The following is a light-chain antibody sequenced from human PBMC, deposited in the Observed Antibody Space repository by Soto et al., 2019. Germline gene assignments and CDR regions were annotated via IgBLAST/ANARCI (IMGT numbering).Light chain of an antibody. CDR2: EGS. Sequence: QSALTQPASVSGSPGESITISCTGTSSDVGSNNLVSWYQQHPGKAPNLMIYEGSKRPSGVSKRFSGSKSGNTASLTISGLQAEDEADYYCCSYAGSSTFDVVFGGGTQLTVL. J-gene: IGLJ2*01. CDR3: CSYAGSSTFDVV. CDR1: SSDVGSNNL. V-gene: IGLV2-23*03.